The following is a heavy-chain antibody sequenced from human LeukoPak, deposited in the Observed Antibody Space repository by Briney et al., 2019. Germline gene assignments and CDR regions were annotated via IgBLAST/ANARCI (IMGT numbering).Heavy chain of an antibody. Sequence: ASVKVSCKASGYTFTSYYMHWVRQAPGQGLEWMGIINPSGGSTSYAQKFQGRVTMTRDTSTSTVYMELSSLRSEDTAVYYYARRRNSGSYGGLLDYWGQGTLVTVSS. D-gene: IGHD1-26*01. CDR2: INPSGGST. CDR3: ARRRNSGSYGGLLDY. CDR1: GYTFTSYY. V-gene: IGHV1-46*01. J-gene: IGHJ4*02.